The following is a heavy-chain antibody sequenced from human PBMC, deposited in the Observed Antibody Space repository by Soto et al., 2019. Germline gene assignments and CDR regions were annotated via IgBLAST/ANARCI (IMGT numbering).Heavy chain of an antibody. Sequence: GESLKISCEGSGYSFANYWIGWVRQMPGKGLEWMGLIYPGDSDTRYSPSFQGQVTISADKSISTAYLQWSRLKASDTAMYYCAKDSGYDYVKEYYFDEWGQGTLVTVSS. CDR1: GYSFANYW. CDR2: IYPGDSDT. V-gene: IGHV5-51*01. CDR3: AKDSGYDYVKEYYFDE. J-gene: IGHJ4*02. D-gene: IGHD5-12*01.